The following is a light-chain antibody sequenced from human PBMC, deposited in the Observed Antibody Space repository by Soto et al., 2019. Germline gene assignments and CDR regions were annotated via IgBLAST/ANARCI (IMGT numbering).Light chain of an antibody. CDR1: QSVSRF. Sequence: EIVLTQSRATLSLSPGERATLSCRASQSVSRFFAWYQQKPGQAPRLLIYDTSNRATGIPARFSGSGSGTDFTLTISSLEPEDFAIYYCQQRSSWSLTFGQGTRVEIK. CDR3: QQRSSWSLT. V-gene: IGKV3-11*01. J-gene: IGKJ1*01. CDR2: DTS.